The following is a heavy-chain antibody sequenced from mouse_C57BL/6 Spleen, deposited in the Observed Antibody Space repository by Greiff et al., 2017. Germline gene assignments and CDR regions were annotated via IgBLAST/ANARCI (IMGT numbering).Heavy chain of an antibody. J-gene: IGHJ4*01. CDR2: IDPSDSET. CDR3: AIGVFYYGNPYYYAMDY. V-gene: IGHV1-52*01. CDR1: GYTFTSYW. D-gene: IGHD2-1*01. Sequence: QVQLQQPGAELVRPGSSVKLSCKASGYTFTSYWMHWVKQRPIQGLEWIGNIDPSDSETHYNQKFKDKATLTVDKSSSTAYMQLSSLTSEDSAVYYCAIGVFYYGNPYYYAMDYWGQGTSVTVSS.